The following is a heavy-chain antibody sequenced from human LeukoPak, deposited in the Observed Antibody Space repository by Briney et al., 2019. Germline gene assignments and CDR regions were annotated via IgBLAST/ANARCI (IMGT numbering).Heavy chain of an antibody. J-gene: IGHJ4*02. D-gene: IGHD3-16*01. V-gene: IGHV4-59*11. CDR1: GGSISSHY. CDR3: AREFVGALDY. Sequence: SETLSLTCTVSGGSISSHYWSWIRQPPGKGLEWIGYIYCSGSTNYNPSLKSRVTISVDTSKNQFSLKLSSVTAADTAVYYCAREFVGALDYWGQGTLVTVSS. CDR2: IYCSGST.